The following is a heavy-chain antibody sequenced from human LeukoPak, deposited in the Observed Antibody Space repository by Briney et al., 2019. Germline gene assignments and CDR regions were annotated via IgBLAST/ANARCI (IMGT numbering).Heavy chain of an antibody. CDR2: ITDAVGST. CDR1: GFTFSSSS. J-gene: IGHJ4*02. Sequence: PGGSLRLSCAASGFTFSSSSISCVRQVPGKGLEWVSAITDAVGSTHYADSVKGRFTISSDNSKNTVYLQMNSLRPEDMAVYYCAKEIFSGLLYIDYWGQGTLVTVSS. CDR3: AKEIFSGLLYIDY. D-gene: IGHD5-12*01. V-gene: IGHV3-23*01.